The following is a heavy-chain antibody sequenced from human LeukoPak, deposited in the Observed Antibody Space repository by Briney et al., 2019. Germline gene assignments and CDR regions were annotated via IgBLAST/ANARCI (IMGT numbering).Heavy chain of an antibody. J-gene: IGHJ3*02. V-gene: IGHV3-7*03. CDR3: VRDDGNRTGSTYYDAFDI. CDR2: VNRDGNEK. CDR1: GFTFNKYW. Sequence: GGSLRLSCVASGFTFNKYWMIWVRQAPGKGLEWVANVNRDGNEKHYVDSVEGRFAISRDNAKNSLYLQMNSQRNEDTAVYYCVRDDGNRTGSTYYDAFDIWGQGTLVTVSS. D-gene: IGHD2/OR15-2a*01.